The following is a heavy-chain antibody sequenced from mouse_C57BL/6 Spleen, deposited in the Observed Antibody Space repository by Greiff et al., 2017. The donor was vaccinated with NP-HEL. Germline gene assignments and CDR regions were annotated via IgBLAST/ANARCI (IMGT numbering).Heavy chain of an antibody. CDR2: IYPGNGDT. J-gene: IGHJ4*01. CDR3: ARWWLLEGYYAMDY. Sequence: QVQLQQSGAELVRPGASVKMSCKASGYTFTSYNMHWVKQTPRQGLEWIGAIYPGNGDTSYNQKFKGKATLTVDKSSSTAYMQLSSLTSEDSAFYFCARWWLLEGYYAMDYWGQGTSVTVSS. CDR1: GYTFTSYN. D-gene: IGHD2-3*01. V-gene: IGHV1-12*01.